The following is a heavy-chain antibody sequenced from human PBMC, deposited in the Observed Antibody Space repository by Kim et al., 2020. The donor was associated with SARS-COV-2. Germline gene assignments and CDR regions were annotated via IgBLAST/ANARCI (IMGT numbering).Heavy chain of an antibody. J-gene: IGHJ4*02. D-gene: IGHD5-12*01. CDR1: GYTFTSYY. V-gene: IGHV1-46*01. CDR2: INPSGGST. Sequence: ASVKVSCKASGYTFTSYYMHWVRQAPGQGLEWMGIINPSGGSTSYAQKLQGRVTMTRDTSTSTVYMELSSLRSEDTAVYYCARTNLRGYSGYDIDYWGQGTLVTVSS. CDR3: ARTNLRGYSGYDIDY.